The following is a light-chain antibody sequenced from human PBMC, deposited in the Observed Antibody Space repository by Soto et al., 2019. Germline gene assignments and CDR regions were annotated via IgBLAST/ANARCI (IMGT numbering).Light chain of an antibody. J-gene: IGLJ3*02. CDR2: LNSDGSH. Sequence: QPVLTQSPSASASLGASVRLTCTLSSGHSSYAIAWHQQQPEKGPRYLMKLNSDGSHSKGDGIPDRFSGSSSGAERYLTISSLQSEDEADYYCQTWGPGIGVFGGGTKVTVL. V-gene: IGLV4-69*01. CDR3: QTWGPGIGV. CDR1: SGHSSYA.